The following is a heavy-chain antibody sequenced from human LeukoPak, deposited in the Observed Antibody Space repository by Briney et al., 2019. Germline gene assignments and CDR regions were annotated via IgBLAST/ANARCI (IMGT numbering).Heavy chain of an antibody. CDR1: GFTFSNYA. D-gene: IGHD5-18*01. Sequence: GGSLRLSCAASGFTFSNYAMSWVRQAPGKGLKWVSSINYSGGGTYYADSVEGRCTISRDNSRNSLYLQMNSLRAEDAAIYYCAKASRGYSPFDYWGQGTLVTVSS. V-gene: IGHV3-23*01. CDR2: INYSGGGT. J-gene: IGHJ4*02. CDR3: AKASRGYSPFDY.